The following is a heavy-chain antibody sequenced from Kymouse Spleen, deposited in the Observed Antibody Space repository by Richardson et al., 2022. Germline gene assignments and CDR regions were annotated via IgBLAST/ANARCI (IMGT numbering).Heavy chain of an antibody. CDR2: IYYSGST. D-gene: IGHD4-17*01,IGHD4-23*01. Sequence: QVQLQESGPGLVKPSETLSLTCTVSGGSISSYYWSWIRQPPGKGLEWIGYIYYSGSTNYNPSLKSRVTISVDTSKNQFSLKLSSVTAADTAVYYCAGGYGDYFDYWGQGTLVTVSS. CDR1: GGSISSYY. CDR3: AGGYGDYFDY. J-gene: IGHJ4*02. V-gene: IGHV4-59*01.